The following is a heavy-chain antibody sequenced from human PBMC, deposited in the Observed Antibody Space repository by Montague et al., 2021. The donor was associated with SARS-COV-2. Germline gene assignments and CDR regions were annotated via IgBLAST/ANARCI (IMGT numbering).Heavy chain of an antibody. CDR3: ARHVYDILTGYYTYWYFDL. CDR1: GGCISSSSYY. CDR2: IYYSGST. D-gene: IGHD3-9*01. J-gene: IGHJ2*01. V-gene: IGHV4-39*01. Sequence: SETLSLTCTISGGCISSSSYYWGWIRQPPGKGLEWIGSIYYSGSTYYNPSLKSRVTISVDTSKNQFSLKLSSVTTADTAVYYCARHVYDILTGYYTYWYFDLWGRGTLVTVSS.